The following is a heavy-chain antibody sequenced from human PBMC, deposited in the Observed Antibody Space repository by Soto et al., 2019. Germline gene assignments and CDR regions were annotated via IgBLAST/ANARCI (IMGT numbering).Heavy chain of an antibody. CDR1: GCTFSSYA. CDR2: IIPIFVTA. J-gene: IGHJ4*02. V-gene: IGHV1-69*13. D-gene: IGHD2-2*01. Sequence: ASVKVSCKASGCTFSSYAISWVRQAPGQGLEWMGGIIPIFVTANYAQKFQGRVTITADESTSTAYMELSSLRSEDTAIYYCVKDHGPYHLNFEYWGRGTLVTVSS. CDR3: VKDHGPYHLNFEY.